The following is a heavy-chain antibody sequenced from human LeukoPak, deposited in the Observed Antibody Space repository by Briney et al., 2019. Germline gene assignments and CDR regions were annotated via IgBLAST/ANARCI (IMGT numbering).Heavy chain of an antibody. CDR2: IRSRSNSYAT. D-gene: IGHD6-6*01. Sequence: GGSLRLSCAASGFTFSGAAMHWVRQASGKGLEWVGHIRSRSNSYATAYAASVKGRFTISRDDSKNTAYLQMNSLRAEDTAVYYCAKSANKYSSSSQDYWGQGTLVTVSS. CDR1: GFTFSGAA. V-gene: IGHV3-73*01. J-gene: IGHJ4*02. CDR3: AKSANKYSSSSQDY.